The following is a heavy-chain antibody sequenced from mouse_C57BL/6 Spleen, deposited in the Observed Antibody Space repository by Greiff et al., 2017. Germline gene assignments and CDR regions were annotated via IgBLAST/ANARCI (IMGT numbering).Heavy chain of an antibody. CDR1: GYTFTDHT. CDR2: IYPRDGST. CDR3: ARGGGSSYWYFDV. D-gene: IGHD1-1*01. Sequence: VQLQQSDAELVKPGASVKISCKVSGYTFTDHTIHWMKQRPEQGLEWIGYIYPRDGSTKYNEKFKGKATLTADKSSSTAYMQLNSLTSEDSAVYVCARGGGSSYWYFDVWGTGTTVTVSS. V-gene: IGHV1-78*01. J-gene: IGHJ1*03.